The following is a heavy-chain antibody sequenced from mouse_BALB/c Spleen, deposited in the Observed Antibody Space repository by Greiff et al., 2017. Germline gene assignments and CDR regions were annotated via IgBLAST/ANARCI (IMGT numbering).Heavy chain of an antibody. J-gene: IGHJ4*01. CDR1: GFSLTSYD. D-gene: IGHD2-10*01. Sequence: VQRVESGPGLVAPSQSLSITCTVSGFSLTSYDISWIRQPPGKGLEWLGVIWTGGGTNYNSAFMSRLSISKDNSKSQVFLKMNSLQTDDTAIYYCVRSYYARDAMDYWGQGTSVTVSS. V-gene: IGHV2-9-2*01. CDR3: VRSYYARDAMDY. CDR2: IWTGGGT.